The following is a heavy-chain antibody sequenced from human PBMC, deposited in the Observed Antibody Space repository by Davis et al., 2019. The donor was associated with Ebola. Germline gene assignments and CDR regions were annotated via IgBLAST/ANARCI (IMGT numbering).Heavy chain of an antibody. J-gene: IGHJ4*02. D-gene: IGHD6-13*01. Sequence: GSLRLSCSVSGASISSYFWGWIRQPPGKELEWIGYISYTGRTNYNPSLKSRVTISTDTSKNQFSLKLTSVTAADTAEYYCARDDAAGGLGYFDYWSQGTLVTVSS. CDR1: GASISSYF. CDR2: ISYTGRT. CDR3: ARDDAAGGLGYFDY. V-gene: IGHV4-59*01.